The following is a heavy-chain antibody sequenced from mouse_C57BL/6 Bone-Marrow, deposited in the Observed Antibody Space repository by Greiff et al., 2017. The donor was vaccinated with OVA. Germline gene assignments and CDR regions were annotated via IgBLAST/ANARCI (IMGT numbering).Heavy chain of an antibody. CDR2: INPSNGGT. V-gene: IGHV1-53*01. CDR1: GYTFTSYW. Sequence: VQLQQPGTELVKPGASVKLSCKASGYTFTSYWMHWVKQRPGQGLEWIGKINPSNGGTNYNEKFKSKATLTVDKSSSTAYMQLSSLTSEDSAVYYCARRGYYYGSSYWYFDVWGTGTTVTVSS. CDR3: ARRGYYYGSSYWYFDV. D-gene: IGHD1-1*01. J-gene: IGHJ1*03.